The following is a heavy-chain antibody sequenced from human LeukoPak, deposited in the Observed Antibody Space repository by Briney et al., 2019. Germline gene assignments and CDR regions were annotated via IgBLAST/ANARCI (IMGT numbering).Heavy chain of an antibody. D-gene: IGHD1-26*01. CDR3: ATARSIGSYSYRRASHPFDI. J-gene: IGHJ3*02. CDR2: IIPESGGT. V-gene: IGHV1-2*02. Sequence: ASVKVSCKASGYTFTTYYMHWVRQAPGQGLEWMGWIIPESGGTNYAQNFQGRVTITRDTSISTAYVEVTTLRSDDTAVYYCATARSIGSYSYRRASHPFDIWGQRTMVTVSS. CDR1: GYTFTTYY.